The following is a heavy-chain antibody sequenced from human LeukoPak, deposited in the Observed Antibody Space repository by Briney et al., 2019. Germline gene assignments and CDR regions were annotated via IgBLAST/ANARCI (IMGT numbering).Heavy chain of an antibody. CDR1: GGTFRSNA. D-gene: IGHD2-21*02. Sequence: SVKVSCKASGGTFRSNAISWVRQAPGQGLEWMGGITPIFGTANYAQKFQGRVTITAVESMSTAYMELSSLRSEDTAVYYCARGRLAETTVVTPYNYWGQGTLVTVSS. CDR3: ARGRLAETTVVTPYNY. V-gene: IGHV1-69*13. J-gene: IGHJ4*02. CDR2: ITPIFGTA.